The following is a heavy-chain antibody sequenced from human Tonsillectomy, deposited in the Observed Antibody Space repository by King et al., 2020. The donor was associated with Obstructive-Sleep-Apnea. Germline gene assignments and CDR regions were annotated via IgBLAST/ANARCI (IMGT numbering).Heavy chain of an antibody. J-gene: IGHJ6*02. Sequence: QLVQSGAEVKKPGASVKVSCKASGYTFTGYYMHWVRQAPGQGLEWMGWINPNSGGTNYAQQFQGWVTMTRDTSISTAYMELSRLRSDDTAVYYCARGASIPDIVVVPAAVYYYYGMDVWGQGTTVTVSS. V-gene: IGHV1-2*04. D-gene: IGHD2-2*01. CDR2: INPNSGGT. CDR3: ARGASIPDIVVVPAAVYYYYGMDV. CDR1: GYTFTGYY.